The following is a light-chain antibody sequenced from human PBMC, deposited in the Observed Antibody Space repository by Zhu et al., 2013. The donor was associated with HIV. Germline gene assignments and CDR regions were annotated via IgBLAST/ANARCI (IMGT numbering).Light chain of an antibody. CDR2: AAS. V-gene: IGKV1-39*01. J-gene: IGKJ5*01. CDR3: QQSGDSIS. Sequence: DIQMTQSPSSLSASVGDRVTITCQASQGIKNFLNWYQQKPGKAPKLLIYAASSLQSGVPSRFSGSGSGTDFTLTISRLEPEDFAVYYCQQSGDSISFGQGTRLEIK. CDR1: QGIKNF.